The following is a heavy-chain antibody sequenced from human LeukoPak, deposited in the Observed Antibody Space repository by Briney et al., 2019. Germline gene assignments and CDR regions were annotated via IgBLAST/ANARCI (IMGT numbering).Heavy chain of an antibody. CDR2: ISYVGNNQ. J-gene: IGHJ4*02. V-gene: IGHV3-30-3*01. D-gene: IGHD5/OR15-5a*01. CDR3: ARELSASIPYYLDY. Sequence: GGSLRLSCAASGLTFHSYAMHWVRQAPGKGLEWVAVISYVGNNQYYADSVKGRFTVSRDNSKNTLYLQMNSLRDEDTAVHYCARELSASIPYYLDYWGQGTLVTVSS. CDR1: GLTFHSYA.